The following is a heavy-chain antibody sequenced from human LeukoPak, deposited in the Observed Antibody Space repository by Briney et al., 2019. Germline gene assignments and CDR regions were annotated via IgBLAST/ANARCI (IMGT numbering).Heavy chain of an antibody. D-gene: IGHD2-15*01. J-gene: IGHJ4*01. CDR3: ARGVGYCSGGRCPFDY. CDR1: GYSISSGFY. CDR2: IYHSGST. Sequence: SETLSLTCTVSGYSISSGFYWGWIRQPPGKGLEWIGSIYHSGSTYYNPSPESRVTISVDTSKNQFSLKVISVTAADTAVYYCARGVGYCSGGRCPFDYWGRGTQVTVSS. V-gene: IGHV4-38-2*02.